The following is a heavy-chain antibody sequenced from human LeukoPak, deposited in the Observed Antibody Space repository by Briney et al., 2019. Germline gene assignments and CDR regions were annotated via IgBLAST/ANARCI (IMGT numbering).Heavy chain of an antibody. Sequence: GGSLRLSCAASGFTFSSYGMHWVRQAPGKGLEWVAFIRYDGSNKYYADSVKGRFTISRDNSKNTLYLQMNSLRAEDTAVYYCAKDPPIVVVPAANPDDAFDIWGQGTMVTVSS. CDR2: IRYDGSNK. CDR1: GFTFSSYG. D-gene: IGHD2-2*01. J-gene: IGHJ3*02. V-gene: IGHV3-30*02. CDR3: AKDPPIVVVPAANPDDAFDI.